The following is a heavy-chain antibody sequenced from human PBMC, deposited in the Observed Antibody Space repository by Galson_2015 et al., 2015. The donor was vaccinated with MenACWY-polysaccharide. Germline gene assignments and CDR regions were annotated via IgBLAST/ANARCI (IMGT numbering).Heavy chain of an antibody. Sequence: SLRLSCAASGFTFSSYAMSWVRQAPGKGLEWVSAISGSGGSTYYADSVKGRFTISRDNSKNTLYLQMNGLRAEDTAVYYCAKETTRPSYYDSSGYYHGAFDIWGQGTMVTVSS. V-gene: IGHV3-23*01. D-gene: IGHD3-22*01. J-gene: IGHJ3*02. CDR3: AKETTRPSYYDSSGYYHGAFDI. CDR1: GFTFSSYA. CDR2: ISGSGGST.